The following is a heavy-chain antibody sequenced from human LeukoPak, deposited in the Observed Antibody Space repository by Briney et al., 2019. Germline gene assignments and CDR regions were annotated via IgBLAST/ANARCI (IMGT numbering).Heavy chain of an antibody. V-gene: IGHV4-59*01. CDR2: IYYSGST. D-gene: IGHD3-10*01. Sequence: SETLSLTCTVSGGSISSYYWSGIRQPPGKGLEWIGYIYYSGSTNYNPSLKSRVTISVDTSKNQFSLKLSSVTAADTAVYYCARFYGSGSYPGPWGQGTMVTVSS. CDR3: ARFYGSGSYPGP. J-gene: IGHJ3*01. CDR1: GGSISSYY.